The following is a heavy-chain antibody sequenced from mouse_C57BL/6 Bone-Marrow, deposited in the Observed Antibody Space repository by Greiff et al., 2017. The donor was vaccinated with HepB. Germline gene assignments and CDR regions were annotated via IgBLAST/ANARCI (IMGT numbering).Heavy chain of an antibody. CDR1: GYSITSGYY. D-gene: IGHD3-3*01. Sequence: ESGPGLVKPSQSLSLTCSVTGYSITSGYYWNWIRQFPGNKLEWMGYISYDGSNNYNPSLKNRISITRDTSKNQFFLKLNSVTTEDTATYYCARKGGRNWYFDVWGTGTTVTVSS. J-gene: IGHJ1*03. V-gene: IGHV3-6*01. CDR2: ISYDGSN. CDR3: ARKGGRNWYFDV.